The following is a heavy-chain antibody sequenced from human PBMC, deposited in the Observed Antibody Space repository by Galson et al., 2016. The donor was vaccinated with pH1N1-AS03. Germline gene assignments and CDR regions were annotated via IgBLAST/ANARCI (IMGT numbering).Heavy chain of an antibody. J-gene: IGHJ4*02. CDR3: ARDRYRDTSTDFYESAY. V-gene: IGHV1-69*13. CDR2: VIPLSGTT. Sequence: SVKVSCKASADTFATFAVSWVRQARGQGLEWMGGVIPLSGTTNYAQKFQGRVTITADDSTGTAYMELSSLRSDDTAVYYCARDRYRDTSTDFYESAYWGQGTLVTVSS. D-gene: IGHD2/OR15-2a*01. CDR1: ADTFATFA.